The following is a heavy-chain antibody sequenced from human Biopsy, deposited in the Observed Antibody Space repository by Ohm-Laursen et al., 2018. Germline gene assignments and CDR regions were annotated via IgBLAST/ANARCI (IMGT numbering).Heavy chain of an antibody. CDR3: ARSSAAGFYFYGMDI. D-gene: IGHD2-15*01. Sequence: ASLKISCKGSGYSFGNFRIGWVRQLPGKGLEWMGSIYSGDSDSKYSQSFQGQVTISVDASVSIAYLQWSSLKPSDTAMYYCARSSAAGFYFYGMDIWGQGTMVTVSS. CDR2: IYSGDSDS. V-gene: IGHV5-51*01. CDR1: GYSFGNFR. J-gene: IGHJ6*02.